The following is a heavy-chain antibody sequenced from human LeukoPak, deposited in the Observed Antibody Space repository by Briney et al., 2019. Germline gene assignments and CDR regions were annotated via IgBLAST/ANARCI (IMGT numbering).Heavy chain of an antibody. V-gene: IGHV3-13*01. D-gene: IGHD1-26*01. J-gene: IGHJ6*02. CDR2: IGTAGDT. Sequence: GGSLSLLCAASGFTFSSYDMHWVRQPTGKGLEWVSAIGTAGDTYYPGSVKGRFTISRENAKNSLYLQMNSLRAGDTAVYYCARSRGGSYSGYYGMDGWGQGATVTVSS. CDR1: GFTFSSYD. CDR3: ARSRGGSYSGYYGMDG.